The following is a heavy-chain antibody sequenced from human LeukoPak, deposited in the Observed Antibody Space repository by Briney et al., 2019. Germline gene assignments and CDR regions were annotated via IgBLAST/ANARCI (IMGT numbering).Heavy chain of an antibody. J-gene: IGHJ4*02. CDR2: VFSSGST. V-gene: IGHV4-59*01. CDR3: TRGGWLRFDY. D-gene: IGHD5-12*01. Sequence: PSETLSLTCTVSGVSMRSYYWSWIRQPPGKGLEWIGYVFSSGSTVYNPSLKSRVTMSVVTSRNQFSLNLRSVTAADTAVYYCTRGGWLRFDYWGQGILVTVSS. CDR1: GVSMRSYY.